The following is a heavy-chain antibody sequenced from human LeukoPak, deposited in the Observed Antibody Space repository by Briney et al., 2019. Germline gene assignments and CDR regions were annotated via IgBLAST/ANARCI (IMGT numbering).Heavy chain of an antibody. J-gene: IGHJ4*02. Sequence: GASVKVSCKASGYTFTSYGISWVRQAPGQGLEWMGWISAYNGNTNYAQKLQGRVTMTTDTSTSTAYMELRSLRSDDTAVYYCARDRPIVVVVAATGFDYWGQGTLVTVSS. CDR2: ISAYNGNT. V-gene: IGHV1-18*01. CDR3: ARDRPIVVVVAATGFDY. CDR1: GYTFTSYG. D-gene: IGHD2-15*01.